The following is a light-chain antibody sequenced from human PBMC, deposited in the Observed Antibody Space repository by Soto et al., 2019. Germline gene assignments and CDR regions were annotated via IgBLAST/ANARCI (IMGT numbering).Light chain of an antibody. J-gene: IGLJ2*01. CDR2: DVN. Sequence: QSALTQPPSVSGSPGQSVTISCTGTSGDVDPYNYVSWYQQHPGRAPKLVIYDVNMRPSGVPDRFSGSKSGDTSSLTISGLQAEDEADYYCCSYVGPHLVGGGTKVTVL. V-gene: IGLV2-11*01. CDR1: SGDVDPYNY. CDR3: CSYVGPHL.